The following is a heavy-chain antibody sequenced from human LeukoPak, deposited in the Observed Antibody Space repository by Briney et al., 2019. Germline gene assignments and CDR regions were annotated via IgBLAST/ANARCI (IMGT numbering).Heavy chain of an antibody. D-gene: IGHD1-26*01. CDR1: GFSFSDYW. V-gene: IGHV3-74*01. J-gene: IGHJ4*02. CDR2: IEGDGSNT. Sequence: GGSLRLSCVASGFSFSDYWMHWVRQAPGKGLVWVSRIEGDGSNTLYADSVTGRFTISRDNSKNTLYLQMNSLRAEDTAVYYCAKDRSGSLDYWGQGTLVTVSS. CDR3: AKDRSGSLDY.